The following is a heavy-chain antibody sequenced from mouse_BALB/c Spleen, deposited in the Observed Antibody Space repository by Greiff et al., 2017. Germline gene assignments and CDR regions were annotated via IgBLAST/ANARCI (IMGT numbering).Heavy chain of an antibody. V-gene: IGHV3-2*02. D-gene: IGHD1-1*01. CDR1: GYSITSDYA. J-gene: IGHJ4*01. CDR2: ISYSGST. CDR3: ARKALTTYAMDY. Sequence: EVQLQESGPGLVKPSQSLSLTCTVTGYSITSDYAWNWIRQFPGNKLEWMGYISYSGSTSYNPSLKSRISITRDTSKNQFFLQLNSVTTEDTATYYCARKALTTYAMDYWGQGTSVTVSS.